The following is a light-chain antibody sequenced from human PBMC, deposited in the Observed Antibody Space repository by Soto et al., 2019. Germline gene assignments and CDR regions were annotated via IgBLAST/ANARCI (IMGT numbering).Light chain of an antibody. J-gene: IGLJ1*01. CDR3: QSYESSLSGYA. V-gene: IGLV1-40*01. CDR1: RSNIGAGYD. CDR2: GNS. Sequence: QSVLTEPPLVSRAPGQRVTISCTGSRSNIGAGYDVHWYQQLPGTAPKLLIYGNSNRPSGVPDRFSRSKSGTSASLAITGLHAEDEADYYSQSYESSLSGYAFGTGTKLTVL.